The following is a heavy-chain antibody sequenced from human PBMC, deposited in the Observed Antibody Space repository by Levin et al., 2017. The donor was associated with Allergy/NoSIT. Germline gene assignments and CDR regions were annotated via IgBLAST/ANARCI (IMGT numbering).Heavy chain of an antibody. CDR3: ARGSGDYVSAPDY. CDR1: GFTVSTQY. J-gene: IGHJ4*02. Sequence: GESLKISCAASGFTVSTQYMSWVRQPPGKGLEWVSTIYTGGSTYYADSVKGRFTIPRDNSKNTLFLQLNSLRAEDTAVYYCARGSGDYVSAPDYWGQGTLVTVSS. D-gene: IGHD4-17*01. CDR2: IYTGGST. V-gene: IGHV3-53*03.